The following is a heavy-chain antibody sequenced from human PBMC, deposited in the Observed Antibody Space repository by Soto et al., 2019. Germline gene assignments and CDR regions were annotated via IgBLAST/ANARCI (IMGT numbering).Heavy chain of an antibody. D-gene: IGHD2-2*01. V-gene: IGHV3-30*18. CDR3: ANLGGGYCTSTDCPDY. CDR1: GFTFSSYG. Sequence: GGSLRLSCAASGFTFSSYGMHWVRQAPGKGLEWVAVISYDGSNKYYADSVKGRFTISRDNSKNTLYLQMNSLRAEDTAVYYCANLGGGYCTSTDCPDYWGRGTLVTVSS. CDR2: ISYDGSNK. J-gene: IGHJ4*02.